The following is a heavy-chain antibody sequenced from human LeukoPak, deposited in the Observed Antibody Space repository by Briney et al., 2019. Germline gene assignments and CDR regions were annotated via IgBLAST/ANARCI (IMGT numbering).Heavy chain of an antibody. CDR2: ISYDGSNK. D-gene: IGHD6-19*01. V-gene: IGHV3-30*18. J-gene: IGHJ4*02. Sequence: GGSLRLSCAASGFTFSGYGMHWVRQAPGKGLEWVAVISYDGSNKYYADSVKGRFTISRDNSKNTLYLQMNSLRAEDTAVYYCAKGLSAVAGTFVYWGQGTLVTVSS. CDR3: AKGLSAVAGTFVY. CDR1: GFTFSGYG.